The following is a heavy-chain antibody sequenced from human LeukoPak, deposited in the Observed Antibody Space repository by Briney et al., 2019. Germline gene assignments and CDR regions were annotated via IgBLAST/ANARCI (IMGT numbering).Heavy chain of an antibody. V-gene: IGHV4-59*08. CDR3: ARRYSSGWHVYYGMDV. Sequence: SDTLSLTCTVSGGSISSYYWSWIRQPPGKGLEWIGYIYYSGSTNYNPSLKSRVTISVDTSKNQFSLKLSSVTAADTAVYYCARRYSSGWHVYYGMDVWGQGTTVTVSS. CDR1: GGSISSYY. D-gene: IGHD6-19*01. CDR2: IYYSGST. J-gene: IGHJ6*02.